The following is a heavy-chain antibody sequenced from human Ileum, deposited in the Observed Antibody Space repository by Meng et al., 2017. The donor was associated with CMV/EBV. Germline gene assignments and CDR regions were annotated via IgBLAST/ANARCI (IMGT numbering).Heavy chain of an antibody. CDR3: AADISTAWFYY. Sequence: QVQLQESGPGLVKPSETLSLTCTVSGDSISSGRHFWGWIRQAPGKGLEWIATIHYTETTHYNPSLKSRITISVDTSKNQISLKVNSVTAADTAIYYCAADISTAWFYYWGQGTLVTVSS. CDR1: GDSISSGRHF. CDR2: IHYTETT. V-gene: IGHV4-39*07. J-gene: IGHJ4*02. D-gene: IGHD2-2*01.